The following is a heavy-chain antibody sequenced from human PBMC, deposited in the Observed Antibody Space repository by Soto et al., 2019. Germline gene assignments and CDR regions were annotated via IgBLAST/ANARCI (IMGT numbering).Heavy chain of an antibody. D-gene: IGHD3-3*02. Sequence: GGSLRLSCAASGCAFTSHAMHWVRQAPGKGLEWVPGISPSGGITYYPDSVKGRFTISRDNSDNTVHPQMNSLRAEDTAVYFCVRVPSADHFFDYWGQGTLVTVSS. CDR1: GCAFTSHA. CDR2: ISPSGGIT. V-gene: IGHV3-23*01. J-gene: IGHJ4*02. CDR3: VRVPSADHFFDY.